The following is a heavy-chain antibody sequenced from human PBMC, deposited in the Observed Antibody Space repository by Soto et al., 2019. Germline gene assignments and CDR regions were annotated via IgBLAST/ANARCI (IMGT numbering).Heavy chain of an antibody. V-gene: IGHV4-31*03. CDR3: SLFFDWLLFEGPEGYGMDV. CDR2: IYYSGST. J-gene: IGHJ6*02. D-gene: IGHD3-9*01. CDR1: GGSISSGGYY. Sequence: PSETLSLTCTVSGGSISSGGYYWSWIRQHPGKGLEWIGYIYYSGSTYYNPSLKSRVTISVDTSKNQFSLKLSSVTAADTAVYYRSLFFDWLLFEGPEGYGMDVWGQGTTVTVSS.